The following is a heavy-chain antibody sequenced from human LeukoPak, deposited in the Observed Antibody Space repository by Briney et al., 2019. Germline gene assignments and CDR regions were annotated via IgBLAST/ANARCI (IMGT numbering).Heavy chain of an antibody. D-gene: IGHD3-10*01. CDR1: GYTFTSYD. Sequence: ASVKVSCKASGYTFTSYDINWVRQATGQGLEWMGWMNPNSGNTGYAQKFQGRVNMTRNTSISTAYMELSSLRSEDTAVYYCARVRTITMVRGVITPLGYWGQGTLVTVSS. CDR3: ARVRTITMVRGVITPLGY. CDR2: MNPNSGNT. J-gene: IGHJ4*02. V-gene: IGHV1-8*01.